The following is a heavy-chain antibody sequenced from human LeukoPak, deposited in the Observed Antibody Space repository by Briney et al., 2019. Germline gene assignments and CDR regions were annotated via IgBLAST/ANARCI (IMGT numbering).Heavy chain of an antibody. D-gene: IGHD2-2*01. V-gene: IGHV1-69*13. CDR1: GGTFSSYA. CDR3: AREMVSAAMKLNGVPYYYFYFMDV. J-gene: IGHJ6*03. CDR2: IIPIFGTA. Sequence: SVKVSCKASGGTFSSYAISWVRQAPGQGLEWMGGIIPIFGTANYAQKFQGRVTITADESTSTAYMELSSLRSEDTAVYYCAREMVSAAMKLNGVPYYYFYFMDVWGKGTTVTVSS.